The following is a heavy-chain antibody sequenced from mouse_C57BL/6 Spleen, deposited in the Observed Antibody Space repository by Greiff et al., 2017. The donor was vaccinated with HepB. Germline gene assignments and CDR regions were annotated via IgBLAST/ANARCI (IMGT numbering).Heavy chain of an antibody. CDR1: GYTFTSYW. D-gene: IGHD2-3*01. V-gene: IGHV1-55*01. Sequence: QVHVKQPGAELVKPGASVKMSCKASGYTFTSYWITWVKQRPGQGLEWIGDIYPGSGSTNYNEKFKSKATLTVDTSSSTAYMQLSSLTSEDSAVYYCARWGLLLYAMDYWGQGTSVTVSS. CDR2: IYPGSGST. J-gene: IGHJ4*01. CDR3: ARWGLLLYAMDY.